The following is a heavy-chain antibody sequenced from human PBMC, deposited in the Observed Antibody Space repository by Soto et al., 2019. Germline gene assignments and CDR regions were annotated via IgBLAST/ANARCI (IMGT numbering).Heavy chain of an antibody. D-gene: IGHD2-21*01. J-gene: IGHJ6*03. CDR2: ISSSSSTI. CDR1: GFTFSSYS. V-gene: IGHV3-48*01. CDR3: ARDKSLVVGTIFKYYYYMDV. Sequence: PGGSLRLSCAASGFTFSSYSMNWVRQAPGKGLEWVSYISSSSSTIYYADSVKGRFTISRDNAKNSLYLQMNSLRAEDTAVYYCARDKSLVVGTIFKYYYYMDVWGKGTTVTVSS.